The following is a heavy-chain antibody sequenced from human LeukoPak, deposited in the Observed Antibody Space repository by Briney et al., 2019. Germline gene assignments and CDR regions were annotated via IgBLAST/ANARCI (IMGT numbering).Heavy chain of an antibody. Sequence: ASVKVSCKASGYTFTGYYIHWVRQAPGQGLEWMGWIKPNSGDTKYSQKFQGRVTMTRDTSISTAYMDLSSLRSDDTAVYYCARLMMWQIVTADPTLGTDVWGQGTTVTVSS. CDR2: IKPNSGDT. CDR3: ARLMMWQIVTADPTLGTDV. CDR1: GYTFTGYY. V-gene: IGHV1-2*02. D-gene: IGHD2-21*02. J-gene: IGHJ6*02.